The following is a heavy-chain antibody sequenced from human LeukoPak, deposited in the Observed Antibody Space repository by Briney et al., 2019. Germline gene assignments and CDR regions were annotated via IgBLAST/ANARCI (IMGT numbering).Heavy chain of an antibody. Sequence: SETLSLTCTVSGGSISSYYWSWIRQPPGKGLEWIGYIYYSGSTNYNPSLKSRVTISVDTSKNQFSLKLSSVTAADTAVYYCAGLMTTVVTTNWFDPWGQGTLVTVSS. CDR2: IYYSGST. V-gene: IGHV4-59*01. CDR1: GGSISSYY. J-gene: IGHJ5*02. D-gene: IGHD4-23*01. CDR3: AGLMTTVVTTNWFDP.